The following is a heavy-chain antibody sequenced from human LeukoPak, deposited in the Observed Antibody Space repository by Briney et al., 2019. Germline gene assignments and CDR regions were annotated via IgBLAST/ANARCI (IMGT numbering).Heavy chain of an antibody. D-gene: IGHD3-3*01. J-gene: IGHJ4*02. V-gene: IGHV3-48*03. CDR1: GFTFSSYE. CDR2: ISSSGSTI. Sequence: QLVESGGGLVQPGGSLGLSCAASGFTFSSYEMNWVRQAPGKGLEWVSYISSSGSTIYYADSVKGRFTISRDNAKNSLYLQMNSLRAEDTAVYYCARVEVRFLEWPPPPDYWGQGTLVTVSS. CDR3: ARVEVRFLEWPPPPDY.